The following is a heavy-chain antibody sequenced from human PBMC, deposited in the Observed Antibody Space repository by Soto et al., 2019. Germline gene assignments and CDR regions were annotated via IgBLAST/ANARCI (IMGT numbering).Heavy chain of an antibody. CDR3: AREGVTPSYYYYYGMDV. D-gene: IGHD5-18*01. Sequence: PSETLSLTCTVSGGSISSYYWSWIRQPPGKGLEWIGYISYSGSTNYNSSLKSRVTISVDTSKNQFSLKLSSVTAADTAVYYCAREGVTPSYYYYYGMDVWGLGTTVTVSS. CDR2: ISYSGST. V-gene: IGHV4-59*01. J-gene: IGHJ6*02. CDR1: GGSISSYY.